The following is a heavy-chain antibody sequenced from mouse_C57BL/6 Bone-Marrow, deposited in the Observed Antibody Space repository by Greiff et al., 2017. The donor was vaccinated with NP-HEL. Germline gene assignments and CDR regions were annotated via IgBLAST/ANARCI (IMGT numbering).Heavy chain of an antibody. J-gene: IGHJ1*03. CDR3: ARENYCRGYFDV. D-gene: IGHD1-1*01. V-gene: IGHV1-54*01. CDR1: GYAFTNYL. CDR2: INPGSGGT. Sequence: QVQLQQSGAELVRPGTSVKVSCKASGYAFTNYLIEWVKQRPGQGLEWIGVINPGSGGTNYNEKFKGKATLTADKSSSTAYMQLSSLTSEDSAVYFCARENYCRGYFDVWGTGTTVTVSS.